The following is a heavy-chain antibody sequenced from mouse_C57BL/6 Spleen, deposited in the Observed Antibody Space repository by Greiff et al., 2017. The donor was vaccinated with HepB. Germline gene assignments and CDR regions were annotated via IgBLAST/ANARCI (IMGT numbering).Heavy chain of an antibody. CDR1: GYAFSSSW. CDR2: IYPGDGDT. D-gene: IGHD1-1*01. J-gene: IGHJ2*01. Sequence: QVQLQQSGPELVKPGASVKISCKASGYAFSSSWMNWVKQRPGKGLEWIGRIYPGDGDTNYNGKFKGKATLTADKSSSTAYMQRSSLTSEGSAVYFCASPDYYGSGYDYFDYWGQGTTLTVSS. V-gene: IGHV1-82*01. CDR3: ASPDYYGSGYDYFDY.